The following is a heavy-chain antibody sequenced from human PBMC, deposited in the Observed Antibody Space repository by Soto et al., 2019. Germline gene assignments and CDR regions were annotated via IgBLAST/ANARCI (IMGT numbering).Heavy chain of an antibody. CDR1: GFTFSSYS. Sequence: ESGGGLVKPGGPLRLSCAASGFTFSSYSMNWVRQAPGKGREWVSSISSSSSYIYYADSVKARFTISRDNAKNSLYLQMNSLRAEDTAMYYCARERRGWDLDYWGQGTLVTVSS. CDR3: ARERRGWDLDY. V-gene: IGHV3-21*01. CDR2: ISSSSSYI. D-gene: IGHD6-19*01. J-gene: IGHJ4*02.